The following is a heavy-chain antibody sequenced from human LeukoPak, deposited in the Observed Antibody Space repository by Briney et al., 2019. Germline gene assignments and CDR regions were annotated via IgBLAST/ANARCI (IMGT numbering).Heavy chain of an antibody. Sequence: PAGSLTLSCAVYGFTFINYGLTWLRQAPGKGLEGVAGISASGGTTYYADPVKGLFTSPRDNSKHTFYLQMHIQTADDTAVYCFVLHHDNYYDDRWFDPWGQGTLVTVSS. V-gene: IGHV3-23*01. D-gene: IGHD4-17*01. CDR2: ISASGGTT. CDR1: GFTFINYG. CDR3: VLHHDNYYDDRWFDP. J-gene: IGHJ5*01.